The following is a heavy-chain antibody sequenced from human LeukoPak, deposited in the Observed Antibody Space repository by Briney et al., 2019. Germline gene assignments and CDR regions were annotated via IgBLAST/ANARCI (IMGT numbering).Heavy chain of an antibody. V-gene: IGHV1-46*01. CDR3: ARDTEDLHGELFPRSWYYFDY. J-gene: IGHJ4*02. CDR1: GYTFSSHY. Sequence: ASVKVSCKASGYTFSSHYIHWVRQAPGQGLEWMGIIDPSGGSTTYAQTLQGRVTMTRDTSTSTVYMELSSLRSEDTAMYYCARDTEDLHGELFPRSWYYFDYWGQGTLVTVSS. CDR2: IDPSGGST. D-gene: IGHD3-10*01.